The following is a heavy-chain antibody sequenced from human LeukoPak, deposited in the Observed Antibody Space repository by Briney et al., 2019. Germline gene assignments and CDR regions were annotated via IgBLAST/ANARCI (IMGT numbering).Heavy chain of an antibody. CDR1: GGSFSGYY. D-gene: IGHD3-22*01. V-gene: IGHV4-34*01. CDR2: INHSGST. J-gene: IGHJ4*02. CDR3: ARVVPPNYYDSSGYYEDH. Sequence: SETLSLTCAVYGGSFSGYYWSWIRQPPGKGLEWIGEINHSGSTNYNPSLKSRVTISVDTSKNQFSLKLSSVTAADTAVYYCARVVPPNYYDSSGYYEDHWGQGTLVTVSS.